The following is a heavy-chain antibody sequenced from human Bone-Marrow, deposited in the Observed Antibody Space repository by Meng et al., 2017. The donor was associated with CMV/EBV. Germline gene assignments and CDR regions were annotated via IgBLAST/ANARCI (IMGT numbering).Heavy chain of an antibody. V-gene: IGHV1-2*02. CDR1: GYSFTDYY. CDR2: INPNSGGT. D-gene: IGHD3-3*01. Sequence: ASVNVSCKPSGYSFTDYYMHWVRQAPGQGLEWMGWINPNSGGTNYAQKLQGRVTMTRDTSISTAYMELSRLRSDDTAVYYCAKTGSDFWSGYYPLTYGMDVWGQGTTVTVSS. J-gene: IGHJ6*02. CDR3: AKTGSDFWSGYYPLTYGMDV.